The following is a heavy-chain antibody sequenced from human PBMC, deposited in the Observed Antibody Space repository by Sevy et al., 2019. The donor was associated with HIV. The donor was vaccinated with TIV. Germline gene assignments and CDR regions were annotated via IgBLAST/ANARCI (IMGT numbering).Heavy chain of an antibody. CDR1: GFTFSSYA. CDR2: ISGSGGST. D-gene: IGHD3-3*01. Sequence: GGSLRLSCAASGFTFSSYAMSWVRQAPGKGLEWVSAISGSGGSTYYADSVKGRFTISRDNSKNTLYLQMNSLRAEDTPVYYCAKGAYYDFWSGYYFPIDAFDIWGQGTMVTVSS. V-gene: IGHV3-23*01. CDR3: AKGAYYDFWSGYYFPIDAFDI. J-gene: IGHJ3*02.